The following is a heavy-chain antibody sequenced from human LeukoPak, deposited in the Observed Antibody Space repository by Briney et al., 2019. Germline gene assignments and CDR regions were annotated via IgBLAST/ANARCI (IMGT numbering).Heavy chain of an antibody. J-gene: IGHJ5*02. CDR3: ARDPCSSTSCYAGWFDP. Sequence: GGSLRLSCAASGFTFNNYEMNWVRQAPGKGLEWISYISSSGSTKYSADSVKGRFTISRDNAKNSLYLQMNSLRAEDTAVYYCARDPCSSTSCYAGWFDPWGQGTLVTVSS. CDR1: GFTFNNYE. D-gene: IGHD2-2*01. CDR2: ISSSGSTK. V-gene: IGHV3-48*03.